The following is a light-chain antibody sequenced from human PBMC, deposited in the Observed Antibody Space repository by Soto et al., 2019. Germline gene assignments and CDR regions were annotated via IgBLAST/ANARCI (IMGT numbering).Light chain of an antibody. V-gene: IGKV3-20*01. CDR1: QSVSSTY. CDR3: HQYGSSLGT. CDR2: EAV. Sequence: ESVLTQSPGTLSLSPVERATLSCRASQSVSSTYSTWYQQKPGHAPRLLTYEAVRRAAGIPDRFSGSGSGTGFTLTISRLEPEDFAVYYCHQYGSSLGTFGQGTKVDIK. J-gene: IGKJ2*01.